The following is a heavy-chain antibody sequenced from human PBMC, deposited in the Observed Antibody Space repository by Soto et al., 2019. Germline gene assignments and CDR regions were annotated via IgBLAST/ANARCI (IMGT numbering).Heavy chain of an antibody. CDR3: ARLLGYSFGHQEFFDY. CDR1: GYNFDTYW. J-gene: IGHJ4*02. D-gene: IGHD5-18*01. V-gene: IGHV5-51*01. CDR2: IYPGDFDT. Sequence: SGYNFDTYWIGCVRQMPWKGLEWMGIIYPGDFDTRYSQSFQGHFAMSVDKSINTAYLQWNSLETSDTAMFYCARLLGYSFGHQEFFDYWGQGTPVTVSS.